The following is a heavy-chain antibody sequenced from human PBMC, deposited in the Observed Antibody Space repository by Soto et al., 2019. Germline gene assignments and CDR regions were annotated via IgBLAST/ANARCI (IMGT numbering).Heavy chain of an antibody. Sequence: QVQLVESGGGVVQPGRSLRLSCAASGFTFSSYGMHWVRQAPGKGLEWVAVIWYDGSNKYYADSVKGRFTISRDNSKNTLYQQMNSLRAEDMAVYYCARDGGWLELHYHYYGIHVWGQGTTVTLSS. V-gene: IGHV3-33*01. CDR2: IWYDGSNK. CDR1: GFTFSSYG. J-gene: IGHJ6*02. D-gene: IGHD1-7*01. CDR3: ARDGGWLELHYHYYGIHV.